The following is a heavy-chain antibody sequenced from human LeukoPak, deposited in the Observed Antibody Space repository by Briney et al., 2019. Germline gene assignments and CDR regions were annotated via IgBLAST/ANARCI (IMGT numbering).Heavy chain of an antibody. V-gene: IGHV3-48*04. J-gene: IGHJ6*04. CDR3: AELGITMIGGV. D-gene: IGHD3-10*02. CDR1: GFTVSNAW. CDR2: ISSSGSTI. Sequence: GGSLRLSCAASGFTVSNAWMNWVRQAPGKGLEWVSYISSSGSTIYYADSVKGRFTISRDNAKNSLYLQMNSLRAEDTAVYCCAELGITMIGGVWGKGTTVTISS.